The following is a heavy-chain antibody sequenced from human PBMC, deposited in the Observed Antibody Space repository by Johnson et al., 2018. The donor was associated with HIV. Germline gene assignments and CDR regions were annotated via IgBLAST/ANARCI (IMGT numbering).Heavy chain of an antibody. CDR3: AKCPSVSTCDAFDI. CDR1: GFTFDDYA. Sequence: LLVESGGGLVQPGRSLRLSCAASGFTFDDYAMHWVRHAPGKGLEWVSGISWNSGSIGYADSVKGRFTISRDNAKNSLYLQMNSLRAEDTAVYYCAKCPSVSTCDAFDIWGQGTMVTVSS. J-gene: IGHJ3*02. D-gene: IGHD6-13*01. CDR2: ISWNSGSI. V-gene: IGHV3-9*01.